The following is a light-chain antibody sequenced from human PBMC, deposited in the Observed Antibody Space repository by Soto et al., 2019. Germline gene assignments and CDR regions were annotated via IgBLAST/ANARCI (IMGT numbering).Light chain of an antibody. CDR1: QYINNY. J-gene: IGKJ1*01. CDR3: QQSYLTPRT. CDR2: AAS. V-gene: IGKV1-39*01. Sequence: DIQMTQSPSSLSASVGDRVTITCRASQYINNYLNWYQQKPGKAPNLLIYAASSLQSGVPSRFSGSGSGTDFTLTISNLQPEDFATYYCQQSYLTPRTFGQGTKVDIK.